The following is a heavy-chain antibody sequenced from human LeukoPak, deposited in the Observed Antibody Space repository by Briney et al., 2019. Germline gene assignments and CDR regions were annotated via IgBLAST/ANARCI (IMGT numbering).Heavy chain of an antibody. D-gene: IGHD6-19*01. Sequence: PSETLPLTCAVYGGSFSGYYWSWIRQPPGKGLEWIGEINHSGSTNYNPSLKSRVTISVDTSKNQFSLKLSSVTAADTAVYYCARGPPDSSGWDYYYYGMDVWGQGTTVTVSS. V-gene: IGHV4-34*01. J-gene: IGHJ6*02. CDR1: GGSFSGYY. CDR2: INHSGST. CDR3: ARGPPDSSGWDYYYYGMDV.